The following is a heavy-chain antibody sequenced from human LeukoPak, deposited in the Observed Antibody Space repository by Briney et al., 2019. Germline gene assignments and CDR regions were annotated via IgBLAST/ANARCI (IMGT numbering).Heavy chain of an antibody. CDR2: ISAYNGNT. Sequence: GASVKVSCKASGYTFTSYGISWVRQAPGQGLERMGWISAYNGNTNYAQKLQGRVTMTTDTSTSTAYMELRSLRSDDTAVYYCAIRRWGYYDSSGYFDYWGQGTLVTVSS. CDR3: AIRRWGYYDSSGYFDY. J-gene: IGHJ4*02. D-gene: IGHD3-22*01. V-gene: IGHV1-18*01. CDR1: GYTFTSYG.